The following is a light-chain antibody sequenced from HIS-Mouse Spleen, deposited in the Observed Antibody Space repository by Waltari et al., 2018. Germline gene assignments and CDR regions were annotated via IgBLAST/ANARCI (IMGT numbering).Light chain of an antibody. V-gene: IGLV2-23*01. CDR2: ERS. Sequence: QSALTQPASVSGSPGPSITISCTGTSSDVGSYNLVSWYQQHPGNAPKLMIYERSERTSGGSHRFSVSESGNTAARTISGLQAEDEADYYCCSYAGSSTWVFGGGTKLTVL. CDR1: SSDVGSYNL. CDR3: CSYAGSSTWV. J-gene: IGLJ3*02.